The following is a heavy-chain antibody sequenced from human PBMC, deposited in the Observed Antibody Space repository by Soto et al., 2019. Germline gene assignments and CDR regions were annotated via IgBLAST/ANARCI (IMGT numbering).Heavy chain of an antibody. CDR3: XXXXXXXXXXXXXXXXXXXVFDI. Sequence: QVQLVESGGGVVQPGRXLRLSCAASGFTFSNYGMHWVRXXXXXXXXXXXVIWYDGRNKYYADSVKGRFTISRDNSKXXXYXXXXXXXXXXXXXXXXXXXXXXXXXXXXXXXXXXXVFDIWGQGTMVTVSS. J-gene: IGHJ3*02. CDR1: GFTFSNYG. CDR2: IWYDGRNK. V-gene: IGHV3-33*01.